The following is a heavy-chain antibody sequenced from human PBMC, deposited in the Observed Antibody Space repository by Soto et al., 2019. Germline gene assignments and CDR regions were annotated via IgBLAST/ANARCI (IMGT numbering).Heavy chain of an antibody. CDR1: GYSFDTYW. J-gene: IGHJ4*02. D-gene: IGHD5-18*01. V-gene: IGHV5-51*01. Sequence: GESLKISCMGSGYSFDTYWIAWVRQMPGKGLEWMGIIYPGDFDTRYSPSFQGHVSMSVDKSINTAYLQWSSLETSDTAMYFCARLLGYSYGHRELFDYWGQGTPVTVAS. CDR2: IYPGDFDT. CDR3: ARLLGYSYGHRELFDY.